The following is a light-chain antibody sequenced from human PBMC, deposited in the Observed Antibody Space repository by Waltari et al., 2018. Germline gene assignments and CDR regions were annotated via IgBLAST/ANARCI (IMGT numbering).Light chain of an antibody. CDR2: RNH. V-gene: IGLV1-47*01. CDR1: RSTLGSNY. CDR3: ASWDESHYV. J-gene: IGLJ1*01. Sequence: QSVLTQPPSASATPGQRVTISCSGSRSTLGSNYLYLYPQLPGTAPKLLTYRNHDRPPRVPDLFSASKYGTSASLVISELRSEDEGIYYCASWDESHYVFEPGTTVTVL.